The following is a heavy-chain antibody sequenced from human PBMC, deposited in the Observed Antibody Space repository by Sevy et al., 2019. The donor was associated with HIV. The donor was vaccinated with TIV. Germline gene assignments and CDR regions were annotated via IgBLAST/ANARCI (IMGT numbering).Heavy chain of an antibody. D-gene: IGHD3-9*01. CDR3: AKDFTGFYGMDV. CDR2: ISYDGINK. Sequence: GGSLRLSCEVSGLSVTNNGMHWVRQAPGKGLEWVAVISYDGINKYYGDSVKGRFIISRDRSKKTLYLQMNILRIEDTAVYYCAKDFTGFYGMDVWGQGTTVTVSS. CDR1: GLSVTNNG. J-gene: IGHJ6*02. V-gene: IGHV3-30*18.